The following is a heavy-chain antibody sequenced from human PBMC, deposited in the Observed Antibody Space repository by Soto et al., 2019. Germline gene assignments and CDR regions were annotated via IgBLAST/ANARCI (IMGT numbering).Heavy chain of an antibody. CDR3: ARLQAIYGVLKNGIRFDP. CDR2: INGGADRT. V-gene: IGHV3-23*01. J-gene: IGHJ5*02. D-gene: IGHD3-3*01. Sequence: EEQLLESGGGLVQPGGSRRLSCAASGFTFSGYAMSWVRQAPGKGREWVSTINGGADRTYYAESVKGRFTISRDNFKNALDLQMDSLRAEDTAIYYCARLQAIYGVLKNGIRFDPWGQGTLVTVSS. CDR1: GFTFSGYA.